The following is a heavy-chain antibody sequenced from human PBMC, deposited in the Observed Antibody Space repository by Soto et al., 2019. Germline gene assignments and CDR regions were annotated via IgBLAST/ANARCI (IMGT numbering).Heavy chain of an antibody. D-gene: IGHD3-22*01. CDR1: GYTFTGYY. Sequence: QVQLVQSGAEVKKPGASVKVSCKASGYTFTGYYMHWVRQAPGQGLEWMGGIIPIFGTANHAQKFQGRVTIIEDESTSTVYMELSSLRSEDTAMYYCARGWGYDSNDYYYAYWGQGTLVIVSS. CDR3: ARGWGYDSNDYYYAY. CDR2: IIPIFGTA. V-gene: IGHV1-69*01. J-gene: IGHJ4*02.